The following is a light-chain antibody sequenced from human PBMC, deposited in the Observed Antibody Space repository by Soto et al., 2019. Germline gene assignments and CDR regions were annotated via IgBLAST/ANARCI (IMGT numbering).Light chain of an antibody. CDR2: GAS. CDR3: QQYTDRPRT. Sequence: IMMTQSPATLSVSPGDRVTLSCRSSQPVNNNLAWYQHKPGQAPRLLIYGASTRATGISARFSGSVSGTEFTLTISGLQSEDFAVYFCQQYTDRPRTFGQGTKVDI. V-gene: IGKV3-15*01. CDR1: QPVNNN. J-gene: IGKJ1*01.